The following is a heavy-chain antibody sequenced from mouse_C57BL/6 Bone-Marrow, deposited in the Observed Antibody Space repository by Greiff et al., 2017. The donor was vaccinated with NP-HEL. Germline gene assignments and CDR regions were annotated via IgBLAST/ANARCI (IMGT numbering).Heavy chain of an antibody. Sequence: QVQLQQSGAELVKPGASVKISCKASGYAFSSYWMNWVKQRPGKGLEWIGQIYPGDGDTNYNGKFKGKATLTADKSSSTAYMQLSSLTSEDSAVYFCARRYDSSGYPMDYWGQGTSVTVSS. CDR3: ARRYDSSGYPMDY. D-gene: IGHD3-2*02. CDR2: IYPGDGDT. CDR1: GYAFSSYW. J-gene: IGHJ4*01. V-gene: IGHV1-80*01.